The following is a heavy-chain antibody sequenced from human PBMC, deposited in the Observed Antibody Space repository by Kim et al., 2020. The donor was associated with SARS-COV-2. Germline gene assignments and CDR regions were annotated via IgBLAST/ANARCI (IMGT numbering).Heavy chain of an antibody. D-gene: IGHD6-13*01. V-gene: IGHV4-34*01. CDR3: ARGSGEKTIAAAATDLYFDY. CDR1: GGSFSGYY. J-gene: IGHJ4*02. Sequence: SETLSLTCAVYGGSFSGYYWSWIRQPPGKGLEWIGEINHSGSTNYNPSLKSRVTISVDTSKNQFSLKLSSVTAADTAVYYCARGSGEKTIAAAATDLYFDYWGQGTLVTVSS. CDR2: INHSGST.